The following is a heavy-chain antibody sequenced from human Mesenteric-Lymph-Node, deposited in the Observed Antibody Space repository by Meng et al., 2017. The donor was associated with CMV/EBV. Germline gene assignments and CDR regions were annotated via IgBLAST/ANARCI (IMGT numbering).Heavy chain of an antibody. CDR3: AKGEQLQIHTQHQNYFDY. CDR2: ISGSGGST. CDR1: TFSSYA. V-gene: IGHV3-23*01. Sequence: TFSSYAMSGVRQAPGKGLEWVSAISGSGGSTYYADSVKGRFTISRDNSKNTLYLQMNSLRAEDTAVYYCAKGEQLQIHTQHQNYFDYWGQGTLVTVSS. D-gene: IGHD6-6*01. J-gene: IGHJ4*02.